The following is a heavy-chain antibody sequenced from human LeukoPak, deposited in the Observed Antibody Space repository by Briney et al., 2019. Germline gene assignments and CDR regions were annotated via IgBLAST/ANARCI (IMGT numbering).Heavy chain of an antibody. J-gene: IGHJ4*02. V-gene: IGHV4-59*01. CDR1: GGSISSYY. Sequence: TSETLSLTCTVSGGSISSYYWSWIRQPPGKGLEWIGYIYYSGSTNYNPSLKSRVTISVDTSKNQFSLKLSSVTAEDTAVYYCARDQEGFDYWGQGTLVTVSS. CDR2: IYYSGST. CDR3: ARDQEGFDY.